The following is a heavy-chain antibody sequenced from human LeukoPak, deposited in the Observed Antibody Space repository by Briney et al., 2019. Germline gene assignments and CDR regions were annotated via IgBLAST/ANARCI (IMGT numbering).Heavy chain of an antibody. CDR3: ASRQDCSGGSCYSGDYYYYYGMDV. CDR2: INHSGST. Sequence: SETLSLTCAVYGGSFSGYYWSWIRQPPGKGLEWIGEINHSGSTNYNPSLKSRVTISVDTSKNQFSLKLSSVTAADTAVCYCASRQDCSGGSCYSGDYYYYYGMDVWGQGTTVTVSS. D-gene: IGHD2-15*01. V-gene: IGHV4-34*01. CDR1: GGSFSGYY. J-gene: IGHJ6*02.